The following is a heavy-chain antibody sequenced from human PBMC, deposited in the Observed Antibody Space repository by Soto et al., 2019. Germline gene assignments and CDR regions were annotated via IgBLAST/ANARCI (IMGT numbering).Heavy chain of an antibody. D-gene: IGHD2-21*02. J-gene: IGHJ4*02. V-gene: IGHV3-23*01. CDR1: GLTFSSYA. CDR3: ASDITRQVVTKIIDT. CDR2: ISGNDDST. Sequence: GGSLRLSCAASGLTFSSYAMSWVRQAPGKGLEWVSIISGNDDSTYYAESAKGRFTISRDNSKNTLYLQMNSLRAEDTAVYYCASDITRQVVTKIIDTWGQGTAVTVSS.